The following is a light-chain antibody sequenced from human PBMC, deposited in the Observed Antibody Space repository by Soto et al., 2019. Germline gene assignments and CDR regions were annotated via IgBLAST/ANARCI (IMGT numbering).Light chain of an antibody. CDR2: WAS. CDR1: QSVLYSPNNKNY. V-gene: IGKV4-1*01. J-gene: IGKJ1*01. Sequence: DIVMTQSPDSLAVSLGERATINCKSSQSVLYSPNNKNYLAWYQHKPGQPPKMLIYWASIRESGVPDRFSGSGSGTDFTLTISSLQSEDVAVYYCQRYYNNSWSVGQGTKVDIK. CDR3: QRYYNNSWS.